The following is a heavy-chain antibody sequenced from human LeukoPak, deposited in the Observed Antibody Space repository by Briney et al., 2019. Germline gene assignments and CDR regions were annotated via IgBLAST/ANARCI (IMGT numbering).Heavy chain of an antibody. CDR1: GGSISSSGYY. J-gene: IGHJ6*02. CDR3: AVGTFGVVINYYGMDV. V-gene: IGHV4-39*01. CDR2: TYYSGST. Sequence: PSETLSLTCSVSGGSISSSGYYWGWIRQPPGKGVEWIGSTYYSGSTYYNPSLKSRVTISVDTSKNQFSLKLSSVTAADTALYYCAVGTFGVVINYYGMDVWGQGTTVTVSS. D-gene: IGHD3-3*01.